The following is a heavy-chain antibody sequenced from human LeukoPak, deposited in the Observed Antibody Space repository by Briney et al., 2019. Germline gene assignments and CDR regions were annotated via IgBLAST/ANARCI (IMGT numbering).Heavy chain of an antibody. D-gene: IGHD5/OR15-5a*01. CDR1: GFIFSDHA. Sequence: GGSLRLSCVASGFIFSDHAFRWVRQSPDKGLERVALIGSDGTKQYYADSVQGRFTVSRENSKNTLFLQMNTVRADDTAVYFCARQMTSTRLFDSWGQGTLVTVSS. CDR2: IGSDGTKQ. V-gene: IGHV3-30*04. J-gene: IGHJ4*02. CDR3: ARQMTSTRLFDS.